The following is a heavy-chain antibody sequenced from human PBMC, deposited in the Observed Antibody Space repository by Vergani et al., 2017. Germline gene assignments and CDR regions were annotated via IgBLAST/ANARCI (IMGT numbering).Heavy chain of an antibody. CDR3: AVEIYDYGGSRDFDY. CDR2: IRSKTYGATT. CDR1: GFNFGEYG. Sequence: EVQLVESGGDLVQPGRSLRLSCQTSGFNFGEYGVSWVRQAPGKGLEWIGFIRSKTYGATTEYAASVRGRFTISRDDSKGIAYLQMSSLKKEDTAVYRCAVEIYDYGGSRDFDYWGQGTLVVVSS. V-gene: IGHV3-49*04. J-gene: IGHJ4*02. D-gene: IGHD4-23*01.